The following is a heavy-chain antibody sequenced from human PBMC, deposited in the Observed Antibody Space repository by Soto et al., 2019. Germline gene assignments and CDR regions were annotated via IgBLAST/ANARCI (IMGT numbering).Heavy chain of an antibody. V-gene: IGHV3-7*01. D-gene: IGHD5-18*01. J-gene: IGHJ6*02. CDR3: ARDRGYNYANAGYYYYYGMDV. Sequence: QPGGSLRLSCAASGFTFSDYWMSWVRQAPGKGLEWVANIKQYGSEKYYGDSVKGRFTISRDNAKSSLYLQMNSLRAEDTAVHYCARDRGYNYANAGYYYYYGMDVWGQGTTVTVSS. CDR2: IKQYGSEK. CDR1: GFTFSDYW.